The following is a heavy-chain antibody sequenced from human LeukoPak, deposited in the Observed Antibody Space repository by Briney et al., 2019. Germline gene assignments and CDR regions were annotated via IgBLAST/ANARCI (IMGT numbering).Heavy chain of an antibody. CDR1: GGTFSSYA. Sequence: SVKVSCKASGGTFSSYAISWVRQAPGQGLEWMGRIIPILGIANYAQKFQGRVTITADESTSTAYMELSSLRSEDTAVHYCARASSFAGFDPWGQGTLVTVSS. V-gene: IGHV1-69*04. CDR3: ARASSFAGFDP. D-gene: IGHD3-3*01. J-gene: IGHJ5*02. CDR2: IIPILGIA.